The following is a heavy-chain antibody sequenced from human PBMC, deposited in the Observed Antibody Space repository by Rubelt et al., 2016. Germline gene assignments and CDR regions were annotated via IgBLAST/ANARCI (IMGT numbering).Heavy chain of an antibody. V-gene: IGHV3-30*04. D-gene: IGHD1-14*01. J-gene: IGHJ6*02. CDR1: GFTFSSYA. Sequence: QIGGSLRLTCADSGFTFSSYAMHWVRHAPAKGLEWLALISYDGINKYYADSVKGRLTISRDNSKNTLDLQMNSLRAEDTAVYYCAKESNHQQIESMDVWGQGTTVTVSS. CDR3: AKESNHQQIESMDV. CDR2: ISYDGINK.